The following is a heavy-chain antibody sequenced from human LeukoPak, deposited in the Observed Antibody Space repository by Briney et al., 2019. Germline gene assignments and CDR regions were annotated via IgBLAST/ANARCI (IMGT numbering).Heavy chain of an antibody. CDR2: ISGSSTSI. D-gene: IGHD3-22*01. V-gene: IGHV3-48*04. J-gene: IGHJ2*01. CDR3: ARATYYYDSNGSRYWYFDL. Sequence: PGGSLRLSCAASGSTFSGSNMNWVRQAPGKGLECISYISGSSTSIYYADSVQGRFAISRDNAKNALYLQMNSLRAEDTAYYYCARATYYYDSNGSRYWYFDLWGRGTLVSVSS. CDR1: GSTFSGSN.